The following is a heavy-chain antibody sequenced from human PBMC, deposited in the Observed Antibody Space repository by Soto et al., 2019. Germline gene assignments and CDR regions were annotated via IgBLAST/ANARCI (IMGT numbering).Heavy chain of an antibody. Sequence: SETLSLTCSVSGGSITSSGYYWGWIRQPPGRGLEWIGSVFYSGNTYHNPSLKSRVITSVDTSKNQFSLKLSSVTAADTAVYYCARHYGAFDPWGQGTLVTVSS. V-gene: IGHV4-39*01. CDR2: VFYSGNT. CDR3: ARHYGAFDP. D-gene: IGHD4-17*01. CDR1: GGSITSSGYY. J-gene: IGHJ5*02.